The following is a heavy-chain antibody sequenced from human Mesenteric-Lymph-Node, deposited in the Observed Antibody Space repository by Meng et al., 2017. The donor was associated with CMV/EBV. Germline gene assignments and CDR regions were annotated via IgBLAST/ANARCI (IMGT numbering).Heavy chain of an antibody. V-gene: IGHV3-7*01. J-gene: IGHJ6*02. CDR3: ARVEEFGSRHYGMDV. CDR2: INQDGGEK. D-gene: IGHD3-16*01. Sequence: GGSLRLSCAASGFTFTNYWLSWVRQAPGKGLEWVANINQDGGEKYYIDSVKGRFTVSRDNAKNSLFLQMDSLRAEDTAVYYCARVEEFGSRHYGMDVWGQGTAVTVSS. CDR1: GFTFTNYW.